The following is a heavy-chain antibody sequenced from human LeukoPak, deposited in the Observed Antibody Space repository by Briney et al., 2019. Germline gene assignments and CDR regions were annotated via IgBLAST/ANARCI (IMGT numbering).Heavy chain of an antibody. CDR1: GGSFSGYY. J-gene: IGHJ4*02. V-gene: IGHV4-34*01. Sequence: PSETLSLTCAVYGGSFSGYYWSWIRQPPGKGLEWIGEINHSGSTNYNPSLKSRVTISVDTSKNQFSLKLSSVTAADTAVYYCARLTMVRGVFKFDYWGQGTLVTVSS. CDR2: INHSGST. D-gene: IGHD3-10*01. CDR3: ARLTMVRGVFKFDY.